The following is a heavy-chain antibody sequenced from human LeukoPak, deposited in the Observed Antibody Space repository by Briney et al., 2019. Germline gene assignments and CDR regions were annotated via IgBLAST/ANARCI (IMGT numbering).Heavy chain of an antibody. CDR3: ARLNGY. Sequence: SETLSLTCAVYGGSFTAYYWSWIRQPPGKGLEWIGEINHSGSTNYNPPLKSRVTISVGTSKNQFSLKLSSVTAADTAVYYCARLNGYWGQGTLVTVSS. D-gene: IGHD4-17*01. CDR2: INHSGST. CDR1: GGSFTAYY. J-gene: IGHJ4*02. V-gene: IGHV4-34*01.